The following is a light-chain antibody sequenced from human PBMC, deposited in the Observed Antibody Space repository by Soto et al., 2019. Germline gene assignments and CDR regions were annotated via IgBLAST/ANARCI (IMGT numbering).Light chain of an antibody. CDR1: SGHSSYA. J-gene: IGLJ2*01. Sequence: QPVLTQSPSASASLGASVKLTCTLSSGHSSYAIAWHQQQPEKGPRYLMKLNSDGSHRKGDGIPDRFLGSSSGAERYLTISSLQSEDEADYYCQTWGSGIRVVFGGGTKLTVL. V-gene: IGLV4-69*01. CDR3: QTWGSGIRVV. CDR2: LNSDGSH.